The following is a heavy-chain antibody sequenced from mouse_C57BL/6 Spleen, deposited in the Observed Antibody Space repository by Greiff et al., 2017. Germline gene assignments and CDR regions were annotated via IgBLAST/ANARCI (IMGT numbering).Heavy chain of an antibody. CDR2: INPNNGGT. Sequence: EVQLQQSGPELVKPGASVKISCKASGYTFTDYYMNWVKQSHGKSLEWIGDINPNNGGTSYNQKFKGKATLTVDKSSSTAYMELRSLTSEDSAVYYCARSGLLSFDYWGQGTTLTVSS. V-gene: IGHV1-26*01. CDR1: GYTFTDYY. J-gene: IGHJ2*01. CDR3: ARSGLLSFDY. D-gene: IGHD2-10*01.